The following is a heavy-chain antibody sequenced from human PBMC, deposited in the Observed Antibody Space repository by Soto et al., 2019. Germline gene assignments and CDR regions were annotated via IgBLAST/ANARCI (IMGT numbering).Heavy chain of an antibody. J-gene: IGHJ4*02. D-gene: IGHD6-19*01. V-gene: IGHV3-13*01. CDR1: GFTFSSYD. CDR3: ARGVWSSGWRSFDY. Sequence: GGSLRLSCAASGFTFSSYDMHWVRQATGKGLEWVSAIGTAGDTYYPGSVKGRFTISRENAKNSLYLQMNSLRAEDTAVYYCARGVWSSGWRSFDYWGQGTLVTVSS. CDR2: IGTAGDT.